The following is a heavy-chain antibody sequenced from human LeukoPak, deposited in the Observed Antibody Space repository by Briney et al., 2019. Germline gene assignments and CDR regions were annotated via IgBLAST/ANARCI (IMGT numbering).Heavy chain of an antibody. CDR3: ASRGSYYDAFDI. CDR2: ISAYNGNT. V-gene: IGHV1-18*01. J-gene: IGHJ3*02. D-gene: IGHD1-26*01. Sequence: ASVKVSCKASGYTFTSYGISRVRQAPGQGLEWMGWISAYNGNTNYAQKLQGRVTMTTDTSTSTAYMELRSLRSDDTAVYYCASRGSYYDAFDIWGQGTMVTVSS. CDR1: GYTFTSYG.